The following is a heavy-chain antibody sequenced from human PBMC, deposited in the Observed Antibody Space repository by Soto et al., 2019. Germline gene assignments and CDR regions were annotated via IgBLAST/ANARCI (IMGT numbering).Heavy chain of an antibody. CDR1: GGSIKNYY. V-gene: IGHV4-59*01. D-gene: IGHD3-16*01. J-gene: IGHJ5*02. CDR3: AREREVGLGGGGFDP. Sequence: SETLSLTCSVSGGSIKNYYWNWIRQAPGKGLEWIGYIYYSGSTNYHPPLRGRVTISVDTSNNQFSLKLTSVPAADPAVYYCAREREVGLGGGGFDPWGQGALVTVSS. CDR2: IYYSGST.